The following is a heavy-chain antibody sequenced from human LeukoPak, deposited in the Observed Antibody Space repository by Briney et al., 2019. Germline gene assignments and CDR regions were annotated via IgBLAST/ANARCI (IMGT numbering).Heavy chain of an antibody. CDR1: GFTFSSYA. J-gene: IGHJ4*02. CDR3: ARLLDYYGSGGKRVLFDY. V-gene: IGHV3-23*01. D-gene: IGHD3-10*01. CDR2: ISGSGGST. Sequence: GGSLRLSCAASGFTFSSYAMSWVRQAPGKGLEWVSAISGSGGSTYYADSVKGRFTISRDNSKNTLYLQMNSLRAEDTAVYYCARLLDYYGSGGKRVLFDYWGQGTLVTVSS.